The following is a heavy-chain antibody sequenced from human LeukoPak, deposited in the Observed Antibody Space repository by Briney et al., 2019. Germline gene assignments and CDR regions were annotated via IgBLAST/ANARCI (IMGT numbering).Heavy chain of an antibody. J-gene: IGHJ6*03. CDR3: ARTLRWGPYYYYYMDV. Sequence: SETLSLTCAVYGGSFSGCYWSWIRQPPGKGLEWIGEINHSGSTNYNPSLKSRVTISVDTSKNQFSLKLSSVTAADTAVYYCARTLRWGPYYYYYMDVWGKGTTVTVSS. CDR1: GGSFSGCY. V-gene: IGHV4-34*01. D-gene: IGHD3-16*01. CDR2: INHSGST.